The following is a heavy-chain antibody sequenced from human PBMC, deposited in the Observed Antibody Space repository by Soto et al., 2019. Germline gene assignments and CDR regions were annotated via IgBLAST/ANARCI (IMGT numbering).Heavy chain of an antibody. J-gene: IGHJ4*02. CDR1: GDLVSSGSYY. CDR2: IQSSGNT. V-gene: IGHV4-61*01. D-gene: IGHD3-22*01. Sequence: QVQLQESGPGLVKPSETLSLTCTVSGDLVSSGSYYWTWIRQAPGKGLEWIGYIQSSGNTNYNPSLMSGVTISLDTSKNQFSLNLRSVTAADTAVYYCAGTNSRGHWAAWYWGQGTLVTVSS. CDR3: AGTNSRGHWAAWY.